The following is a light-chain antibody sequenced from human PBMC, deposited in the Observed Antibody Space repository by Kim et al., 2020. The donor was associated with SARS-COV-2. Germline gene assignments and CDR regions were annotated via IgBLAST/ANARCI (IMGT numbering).Light chain of an antibody. Sequence: DIQMTQSPSSLSASVGDRVTITCLASQYINTYLSWFQQVPGLAPKLLIYGASTLQSEAPSRFSGAGSGTNFTLTINNLQPEDAAVYYCQQGDTLPRTFGPGTKVDIK. CDR1: QYINTY. J-gene: IGKJ1*01. V-gene: IGKV1-39*01. CDR2: GAS. CDR3: QQGDTLPRT.